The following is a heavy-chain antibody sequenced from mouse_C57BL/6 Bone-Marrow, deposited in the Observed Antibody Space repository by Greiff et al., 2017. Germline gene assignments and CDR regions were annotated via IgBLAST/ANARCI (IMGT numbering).Heavy chain of an antibody. J-gene: IGHJ1*03. V-gene: IGHV5-12*01. D-gene: IGHD1-1*01. CDR1: GFTFSDYY. CDR2: ISNGGGST. Sequence: EVKVVESGGGLVQPGGSLKLSCAASGFTFSDYYMYWVRQTPEKRLEWVAYISNGGGSTYYPDTVKGRFTISRDNAKNTLYLQMSRLKSEDTAMYYCARRGGSSYWYFDVWGTGTTVTVSS. CDR3: ARRGGSSYWYFDV.